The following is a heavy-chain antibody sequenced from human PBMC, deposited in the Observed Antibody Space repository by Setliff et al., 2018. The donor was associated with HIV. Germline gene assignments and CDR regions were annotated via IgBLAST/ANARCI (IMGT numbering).Heavy chain of an antibody. J-gene: IGHJ4*02. D-gene: IGHD3-22*01. CDR2: IYSSGTT. CDR1: GDSISSYS. CDR3: ARGLSFYDPGGFDY. Sequence: SETLSLTCTVSGDSISSYSWNWIRQPPGKGLEWLGHIYSSGTTNYNPSLKSRVTISLDTSRNQFSLKLSSVTAADTAVYYCARGLSFYDPGGFDYWGQGTLVTVSS. V-gene: IGHV4-4*08.